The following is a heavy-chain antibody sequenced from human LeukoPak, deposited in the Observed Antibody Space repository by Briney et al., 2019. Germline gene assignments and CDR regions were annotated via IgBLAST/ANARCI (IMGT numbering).Heavy chain of an antibody. J-gene: IGHJ3*02. CDR2: ISAYNGNT. D-gene: IGHD3-22*01. V-gene: IGHV1-18*01. Sequence: ASVKVSCKASGYTFTSYGISWVRQAPGQGLEWMGWISAYNGNTNYAQKLQGRVTMTTDTSTSTAYMELRSLRSDDTAVYYCARGEVYYDSNRRPNDAFDIWGQGTMATVSS. CDR3: ARGEVYYDSNRRPNDAFDI. CDR1: GYTFTSYG.